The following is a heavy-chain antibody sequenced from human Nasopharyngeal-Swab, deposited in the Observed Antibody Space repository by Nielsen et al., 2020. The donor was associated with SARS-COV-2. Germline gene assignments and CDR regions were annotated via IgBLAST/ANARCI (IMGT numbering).Heavy chain of an antibody. CDR1: GYSFTSYW. CDR2: IYPGDSDT. V-gene: IGHV5-51*01. Sequence: KVSCKGSGYSFTSYWIGWVRQMPGKGLEWMGIIYPGDSDTRYSPSFQGQVTISADKSISTAYLQWSSLKASDTAMYYCARHGNIVVAPADYWGQGTLVTVSS. J-gene: IGHJ4*02. D-gene: IGHD2-21*01. CDR3: ARHGNIVVAPADY.